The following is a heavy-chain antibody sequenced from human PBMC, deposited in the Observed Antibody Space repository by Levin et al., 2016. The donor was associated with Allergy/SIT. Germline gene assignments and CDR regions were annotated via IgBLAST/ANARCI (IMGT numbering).Heavy chain of an antibody. J-gene: IGHJ4*02. CDR2: INVANGNT. D-gene: IGHD6-19*01. V-gene: IGHV1-3*01. CDR3: ARGVGISDWYRFDS. Sequence: ASVKVSCNASGYTFSSYAMHWVRQAPGQRLEWMGWINVANGNTKYSQKFQGRVTITRDTSASTADMELSGLRSEDTAVYYCARGVGISDWYRFDSWGQGSLVIVSS. CDR1: GYTFSSYA.